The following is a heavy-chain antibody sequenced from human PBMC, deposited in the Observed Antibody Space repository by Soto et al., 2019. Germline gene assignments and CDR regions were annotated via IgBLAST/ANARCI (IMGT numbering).Heavy chain of an antibody. J-gene: IGHJ6*03. CDR2: IKQDGSEE. D-gene: IGHD6-6*01. CDR1: GFTFSSYW. Sequence: EVQLVESGGGLVQPGGSLRLSCAASGFTFSSYWMSWFRQAPGKGLEWVANIKQDGSEENYVDSVKGRFTISRDNAKNAPYLQMNSLRVEDTAVYYCAREIAARLWGKGTTVTVS. V-gene: IGHV3-7*01. CDR3: AREIAARL.